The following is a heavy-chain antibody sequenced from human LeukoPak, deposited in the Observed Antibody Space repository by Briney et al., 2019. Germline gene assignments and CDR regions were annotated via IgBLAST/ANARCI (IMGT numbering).Heavy chain of an antibody. CDR3: ARALSQGAGAAVPSAPIDY. Sequence: GGSLRLSCAASGLTFSDYVLYWVRQAPCKGLEWVAVTSYDGSSEYYTDSVKGRFTVSRDNSRSTLYLQMNSLRVEDTGVYYCARALSQGAGAAVPSAPIDYWGQGTLVTVSS. J-gene: IGHJ4*02. CDR1: GLTFSDYV. D-gene: IGHD2-2*01. V-gene: IGHV3-30-3*01. CDR2: TSYDGSSE.